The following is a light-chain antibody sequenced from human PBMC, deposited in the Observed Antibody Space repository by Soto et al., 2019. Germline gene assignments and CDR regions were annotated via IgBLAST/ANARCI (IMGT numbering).Light chain of an antibody. CDR3: QQYNSYSRT. CDR1: QTISSW. Sequence: DIQMTQSPSTLSASVGDRVTITCRASQTISSWLAWYQQKPGKAPKLLIYKASSLESGVSSRFSGSRSGTEFTLTSSSLQPDDFATYYCQQYNSYSRTFGRGTNVEIK. V-gene: IGKV1-5*03. CDR2: KAS. J-gene: IGKJ1*01.